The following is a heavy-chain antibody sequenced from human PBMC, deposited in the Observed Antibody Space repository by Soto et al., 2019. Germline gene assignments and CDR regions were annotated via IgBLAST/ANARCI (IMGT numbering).Heavy chain of an antibody. CDR3: AREGPVSSSGSVDY. D-gene: IGHD6-19*01. CDR1: GYTFTSYG. Sequence: ASVKVSCKASGYTFTSYGISWVRQAPGQGLEWVGWISAYNGNTNYAQKLQGRVTMTTDTSTSTAYMELRSLRSDDTAVYYCAREGPVSSSGSVDYWGQGTLVTVSS. J-gene: IGHJ4*02. V-gene: IGHV1-18*01. CDR2: ISAYNGNT.